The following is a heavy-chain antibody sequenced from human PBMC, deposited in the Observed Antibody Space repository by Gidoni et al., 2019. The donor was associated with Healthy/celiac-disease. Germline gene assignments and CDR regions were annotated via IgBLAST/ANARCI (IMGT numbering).Heavy chain of an antibody. CDR1: GGSISSSSYY. D-gene: IGHD4-17*01. J-gene: IGHJ6*02. CDR3: AREDYGGNSGGVVYYYGMDV. Sequence: QLQLQESGPRLVKPSETLSLTCTVSGGSISSSSYYWGWIRQPPGKGLEWIGSIYYSGSTYYNPSLKSRVTISVDTSKNQFSLKLSSVTAADTAVYYCAREDYGGNSGGVVYYYGMDVWGQGTTVTVSS. CDR2: IYYSGST. V-gene: IGHV4-39*02.